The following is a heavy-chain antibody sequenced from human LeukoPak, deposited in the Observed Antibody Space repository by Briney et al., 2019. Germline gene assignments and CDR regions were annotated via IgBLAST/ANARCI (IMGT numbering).Heavy chain of an antibody. Sequence: PSETLSLTCIVSGGSIGSYYWSWIRQPAGKGLDWIGLIYSSGITNYNPSLKSRVTMSVDTSKNQFSLTLSSVTAADTAVYYCATVVAGTDYYYGMDVWGQGTTVTVSS. CDR2: IYSSGIT. V-gene: IGHV4-4*07. CDR1: GGSIGSYY. D-gene: IGHD6-19*01. CDR3: ATVVAGTDYYYGMDV. J-gene: IGHJ6*02.